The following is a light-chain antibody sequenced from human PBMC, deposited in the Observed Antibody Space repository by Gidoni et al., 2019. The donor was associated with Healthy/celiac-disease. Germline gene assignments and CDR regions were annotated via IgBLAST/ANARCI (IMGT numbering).Light chain of an antibody. V-gene: IGKV3-11*01. CDR3: HQRSNWPPYT. CDR2: DAF. Sequence: EIVLTQSPATLSLSPGERATLSCRASQSVSSYLAWYQQKPGQAPRLRIYDAFNRASGMPSRFSGSGSETDYTLTISSLEPEVLALYYCHQRSNWPPYTCGQGTKLEIK. J-gene: IGKJ2*01. CDR1: QSVSSY.